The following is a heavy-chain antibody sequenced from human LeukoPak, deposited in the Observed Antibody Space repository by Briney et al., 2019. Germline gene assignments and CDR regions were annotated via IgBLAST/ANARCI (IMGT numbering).Heavy chain of an antibody. CDR1: GFTFDDYA. D-gene: IGHD4-17*01. CDR2: VSGGGGST. V-gene: IGHV3-43*02. J-gene: IGHJ3*02. Sequence: GGSLRLSCAASGFTFDDYAMDWVRQSPGKGLEWVSLVSGGGGSTYYADSVTGRFTISRDNSKNSLYLQMNRLRTEDTALYYCAKDYGDYGVAFDIWGQGTMVTVSS. CDR3: AKDYGDYGVAFDI.